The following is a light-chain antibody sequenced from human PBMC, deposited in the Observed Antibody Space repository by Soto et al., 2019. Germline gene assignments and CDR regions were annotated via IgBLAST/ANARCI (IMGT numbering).Light chain of an antibody. V-gene: IGLV2-14*01. Sequence: QSALTQPASVSGSPGQSITISCTGTSSDIGLYNYVSWYQQHPDKAPQVIIYEVTYRPSGVSNRFSGSKSGNTASLTISGLQAEDEADYFCSSYSDTNICVFGTGTKVTVL. CDR3: SSYSDTNICV. CDR1: SSDIGLYNY. CDR2: EVT. J-gene: IGLJ1*01.